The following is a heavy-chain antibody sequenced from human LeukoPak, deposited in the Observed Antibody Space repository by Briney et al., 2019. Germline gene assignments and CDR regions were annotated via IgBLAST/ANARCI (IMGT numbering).Heavy chain of an antibody. CDR1: GFTFSSYG. Sequence: PGGSLRLSCAASGFTFSSYGMSWVRQAPGKGLEWVSAISGSGGSTYYADSVKGRFTISRDNSKNTLYLQMNSLRAEDTAVYYCAKRTGATKGKYYFDYWGQGTLVTVSS. J-gene: IGHJ4*02. CDR2: ISGSGGST. CDR3: AKRTGATKGKYYFDY. D-gene: IGHD1-26*01. V-gene: IGHV3-23*01.